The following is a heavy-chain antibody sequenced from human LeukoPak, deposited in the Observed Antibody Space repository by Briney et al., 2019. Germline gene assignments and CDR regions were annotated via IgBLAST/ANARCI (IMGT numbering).Heavy chain of an antibody. V-gene: IGHV3-30-3*01. J-gene: IGHJ5*02. Sequence: PGRSLRLSCAASGFTFSSYAMHWVRQAPGKGLEWVAVISYDGSNKYYADSVKGRFTISRDNSKNTLYLQMNSLRAEDTAVYYCAKDRTRGGAAAGIEGYNWFDPWGQGTLVTVSS. CDR2: ISYDGSNK. D-gene: IGHD6-13*01. CDR1: GFTFSSYA. CDR3: AKDRTRGGAAAGIEGYNWFDP.